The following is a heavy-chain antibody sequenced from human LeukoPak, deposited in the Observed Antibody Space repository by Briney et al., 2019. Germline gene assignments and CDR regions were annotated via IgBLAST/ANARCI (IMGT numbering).Heavy chain of an antibody. V-gene: IGHV4-59*08. J-gene: IGHJ2*01. CDR2: IYYSGST. D-gene: IGHD2-21*02. CDR1: GGSISSYY. Sequence: TSETLSLTCTVSGGSISSYYWSWIRQSPGKGLEWIGYIYYSGSTNYNPSLKSRVTISVDTSKNQFSLNLSSVTAADTAVYYCARRPPLYCGGDCYSGYFDLWGRGTLVTVSS. CDR3: ARRPPLYCGGDCYSGYFDL.